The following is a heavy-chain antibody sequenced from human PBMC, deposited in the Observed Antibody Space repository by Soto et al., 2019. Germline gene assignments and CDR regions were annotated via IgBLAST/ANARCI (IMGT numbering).Heavy chain of an antibody. CDR2: ISYDGSNK. CDR1: GFTFSSYG. CDR3: AKLPSSSYGSFDI. J-gene: IGHJ3*02. D-gene: IGHD5-18*01. Sequence: GGSLRLSCAASGFTFSSYGMHWVRQAPGKGLEWVAVISYDGSNKYYADSVKGRFTISRDNSKNTLYLQMNSLRAEDTAVYYCAKLPSSSYGSFDIWGQGTMVTVS. V-gene: IGHV3-30*18.